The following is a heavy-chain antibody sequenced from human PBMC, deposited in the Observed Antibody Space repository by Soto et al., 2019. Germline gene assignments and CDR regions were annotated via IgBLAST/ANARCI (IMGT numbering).Heavy chain of an antibody. V-gene: IGHV5-51*01. D-gene: IGHD6-13*01. CDR3: ARHGDGIGATTPYGMDV. Sequence: GESLKISCKGSGYSFTSYWIGWVRQMPGKGLEWMGIIYPGDSDTRYSPSFQGQVTISADKSISTAYLQWSSLKASDTAIYYCARHGDGIGATTPYGMDVWGQGTTVTVSS. J-gene: IGHJ6*02. CDR1: GYSFTSYW. CDR2: IYPGDSDT.